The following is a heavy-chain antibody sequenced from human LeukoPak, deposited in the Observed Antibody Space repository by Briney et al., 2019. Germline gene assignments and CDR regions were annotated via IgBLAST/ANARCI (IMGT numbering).Heavy chain of an antibody. CDR1: GYTFTSYD. D-gene: IGHD3-22*01. Sequence: GASVKVSCKASGYTFTSYDINWVRQATGQGLEWMGWMNPNSGNTGYAQKFQGRVTMTRNTSISTAYMELSSLRSEDTAVYYCARGRRYYYDSSGYSEANWFDPWGQGTLVTVSS. CDR2: MNPNSGNT. CDR3: ARGRRYYYDSSGYSEANWFDP. J-gene: IGHJ5*02. V-gene: IGHV1-8*01.